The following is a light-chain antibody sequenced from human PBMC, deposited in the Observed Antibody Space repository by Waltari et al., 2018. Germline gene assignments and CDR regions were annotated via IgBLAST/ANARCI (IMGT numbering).Light chain of an antibody. CDR2: GND. V-gene: IGLV1-51*02. J-gene: IGLJ2*01. Sequence: QSVLTQPPSVSAAPGQKVTISCSGSSSSIGNNYVSWYQHLPGTAPKLLMYGNDKRPSWIPDRFSGSKSGTSATLGITGLQTGDEADYYCASWDNSLSVGIIGGGTKLTVL. CDR1: SSSIGNNY. CDR3: ASWDNSLSVGI.